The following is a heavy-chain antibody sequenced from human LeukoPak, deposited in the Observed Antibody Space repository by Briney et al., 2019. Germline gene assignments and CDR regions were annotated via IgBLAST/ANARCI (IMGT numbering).Heavy chain of an antibody. D-gene: IGHD6-13*01. Sequence: GRTLRLSCAASGFTFSTYPMYWVRHASGKGLEWAAVLSYDESNKYYADSVKGRFTVSRDNSKNTLSLQMNSLRVEDTAVYYGVRVRDSSNWYVFDVWGQGTMVTVSS. V-gene: IGHV3-30*04. CDR3: VRVRDSSNWYVFDV. J-gene: IGHJ3*01. CDR1: GFTFSTYP. CDR2: LSYDESNK.